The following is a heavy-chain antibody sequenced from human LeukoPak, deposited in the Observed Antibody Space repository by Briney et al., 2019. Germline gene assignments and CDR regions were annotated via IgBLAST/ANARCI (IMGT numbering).Heavy chain of an antibody. CDR1: GGSISSSSYY. CDR2: IYYSGST. CDR3: ARGKDSGYDGPRFVAGGYYFDY. Sequence: SETLSLTCTVSGGSISSSSYYWGWIRQPPGKGLEWIGSIYYSGSTYYNPSLKSRVTISVDTSKNQFSLKLSSVTAADTAVYYCARGKDSGYDGPRFVAGGYYFDYWGQGTLVTVSS. J-gene: IGHJ4*02. D-gene: IGHD5-12*01. V-gene: IGHV4-39*07.